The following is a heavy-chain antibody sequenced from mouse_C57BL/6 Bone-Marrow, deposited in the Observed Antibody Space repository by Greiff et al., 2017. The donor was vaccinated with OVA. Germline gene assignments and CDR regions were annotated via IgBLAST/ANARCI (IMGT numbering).Heavy chain of an antibody. CDR3: ARWGGLRRGS. CDR2: IHPNSGST. Sequence: QVHVKQPGAELVKPGASVKLSCKASGYTFTSYWMHWVKQRPGQGLEWIGMIHPNSGSTNYNEKFKSKATLTVDKSSSTAYMQLSSLTSEDSAVYYCARWGGLRRGSWGQGTLVTVSA. V-gene: IGHV1-64*01. D-gene: IGHD2-4*01. J-gene: IGHJ3*01. CDR1: GYTFTSYW.